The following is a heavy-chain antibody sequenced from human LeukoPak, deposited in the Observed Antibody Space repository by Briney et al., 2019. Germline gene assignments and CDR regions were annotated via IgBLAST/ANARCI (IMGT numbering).Heavy chain of an antibody. V-gene: IGHV3-30*04. CDR3: ARELGSGSYRARSSDAFDI. Sequence: RGSLSLSCAASGFTFSSFAMHWVRPAPGKGLEWVAVVSYDGSHKYYADSVKDRFTIPRDNSKNTLYLQMNSLRAEDTAVYYCARELGSGSYRARSSDAFDIWGQGTMVTVSS. CDR1: GFTFSSFA. CDR2: VSYDGSHK. D-gene: IGHD3-10*01. J-gene: IGHJ3*02.